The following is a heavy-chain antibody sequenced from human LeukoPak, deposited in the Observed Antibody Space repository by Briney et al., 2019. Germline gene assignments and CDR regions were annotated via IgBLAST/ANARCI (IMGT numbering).Heavy chain of an antibody. CDR2: IYHSGST. Sequence: PSGTLSLTCAVSGGSISSSNWWSWVRQPPGKGLEWIGEIYHSGSTYYNPSLKSRVTISVDTSKNQFSLKLRSVTAADTAMYYCARAYSSSWYYNWFDPWGQGTLVTVSS. V-gene: IGHV4-4*02. J-gene: IGHJ5*02. CDR3: ARAYSSSWYYNWFDP. CDR1: GGSISSSNW. D-gene: IGHD6-13*01.